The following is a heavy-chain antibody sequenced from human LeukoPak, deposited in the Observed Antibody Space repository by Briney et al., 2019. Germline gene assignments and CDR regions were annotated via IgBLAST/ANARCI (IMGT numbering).Heavy chain of an antibody. CDR2: IYASDSDI. CDR1: GYSFSTYW. CDR3: ARHMDKNKGYCSGSTCYDAFDI. D-gene: IGHD2-2*01. V-gene: IGHV5-51*01. J-gene: IGHJ3*02. Sequence: GESLQISCKGSGYSFSTYWIAWARHMPEKGLEWMGFIYASDSDIRYSPSFQGQVTISADKSTNTAYLQWSSLKASDTAVYYCARHMDKNKGYCSGSTCYDAFDIWGQGTTVTVSS.